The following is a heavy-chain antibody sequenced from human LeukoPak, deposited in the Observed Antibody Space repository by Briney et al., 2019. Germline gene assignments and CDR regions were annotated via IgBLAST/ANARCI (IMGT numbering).Heavy chain of an antibody. D-gene: IGHD6-6*01. CDR1: GFTFSTYG. Sequence: GGSLRLSCAASGFTFSTYGMHWVRQAPGKGLEWVAFIRNDGSNKYYADSVKGRLTISRDNSKNTLYLQMNSLRVEDTAVYSCARGETARRVALDYWGQGTLVTVSS. J-gene: IGHJ4*02. CDR2: IRNDGSNK. CDR3: ARGETARRVALDY. V-gene: IGHV3-30*02.